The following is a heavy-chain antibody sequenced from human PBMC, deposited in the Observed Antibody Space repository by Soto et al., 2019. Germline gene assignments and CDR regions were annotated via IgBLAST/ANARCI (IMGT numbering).Heavy chain of an antibody. CDR2: INHSGST. D-gene: IGHD3-9*01. Sequence: SETLSLTCAVYGASFSGYYWSWIRQPPGKGLEWIGEINHSGSTNYNPPLKSRVTISVDTSKNQFSLKLSSVTAADTAVYYCARGSSILTGYPFDYWGQGTLVTVSS. CDR3: ARGSSILTGYPFDY. CDR1: GASFSGYY. J-gene: IGHJ4*02. V-gene: IGHV4-34*01.